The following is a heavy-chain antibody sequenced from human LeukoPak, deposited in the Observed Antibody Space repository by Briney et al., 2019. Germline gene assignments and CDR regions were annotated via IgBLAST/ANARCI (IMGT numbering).Heavy chain of an antibody. CDR1: GFTFSSSS. J-gene: IGHJ4*02. V-gene: IGHV3-23*01. CDR2: ITDAVGST. CDR3: GTRAY. Sequence: GGSLRLSCAASGFTFSSSSISWVRQAPGKGLEWVSAITDAVGSTHYADSVKGRFTISSDNSKNTVYLQMNSLRVEDTAVYYCGTRAYWGQGTLVTVSS.